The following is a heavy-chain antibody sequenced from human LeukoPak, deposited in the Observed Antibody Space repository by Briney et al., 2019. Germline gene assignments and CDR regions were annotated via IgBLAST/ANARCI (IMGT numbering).Heavy chain of an antibody. D-gene: IGHD3-22*01. V-gene: IGHV1-8*02. CDR2: MNPNSGDT. J-gene: IGHJ4*02. Sequence: GASVKVSCKASGSTFSSYDINWVRQATGQGLEWMGWMNPNSGDTGYTQRFQGRVTMTRDTSISTAYMELSSLRSEDTAVYYCAKRDYSDSSGYLPLFDNWGQGTLVTVSS. CDR1: GSTFSSYD. CDR3: AKRDYSDSSGYLPLFDN.